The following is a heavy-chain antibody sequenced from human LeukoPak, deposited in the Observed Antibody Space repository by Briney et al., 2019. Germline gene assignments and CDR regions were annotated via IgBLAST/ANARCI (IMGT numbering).Heavy chain of an antibody. CDR3: ARDRVLGSGSSDY. CDR1: GFTFSSYA. D-gene: IGHD3-10*01. V-gene: IGHV3-74*01. CDR2: IRGDGGDT. J-gene: IGHJ4*02. Sequence: PGGSLRLSCAASGFTFSSYAMSWVRQAPGKGLVWVSRIRGDGGDTNYADSVKGRFTVSRDNAKNTLYLQMNSLTTEDTAVYFCARDRVLGSGSSDYWGQGTLVTVSS.